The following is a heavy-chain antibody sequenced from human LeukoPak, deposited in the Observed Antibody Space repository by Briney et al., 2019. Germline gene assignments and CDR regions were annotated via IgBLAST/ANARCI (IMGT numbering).Heavy chain of an antibody. CDR1: GGTFSSYA. J-gene: IGHJ4*02. CDR3: ARDAPHDSAIDY. D-gene: IGHD2-15*01. Sequence: SVKVSCKASGGTFSSYAISWVRQAPGQGLEWMGGIIPIFGTANYAQKFQGRVTITADESTSTAYMELSSLRSEDTAVYYCARDAPHDSAIDYWGQGTLVTVSS. V-gene: IGHV1-69*13. CDR2: IIPIFGTA.